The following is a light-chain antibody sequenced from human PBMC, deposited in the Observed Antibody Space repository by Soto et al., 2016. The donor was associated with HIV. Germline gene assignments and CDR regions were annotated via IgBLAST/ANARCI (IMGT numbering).Light chain of an antibody. V-gene: IGKV1-5*03. J-gene: IGKJ3*01. Sequence: DIQMTQFPSTLSASIGDRVTITCRASQSVSVWLAWYQQKPGKAPNLLIFKTSTLEVGVPSRFSGSGSGTDFTLTISSLQPDDFATYYCQQYNSYWFTFGPGTKVDIK. CDR1: QSVSVW. CDR3: QQYNSYWFT. CDR2: KTS.